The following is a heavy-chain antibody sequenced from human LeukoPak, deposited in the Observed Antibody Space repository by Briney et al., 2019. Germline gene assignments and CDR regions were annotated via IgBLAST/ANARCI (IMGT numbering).Heavy chain of an antibody. CDR2: IYHSGST. CDR1: GGSISSGGYY. Sequence: SETLSLTCTVSGGSISSGGYYWSWIRQPPGKGLEWIGYIYHSGSTYYNPSLKSRVTISVDRSKNQFSLKLSSVTAADTAVYYCARGLDYFDYWGQGTLVTVSS. CDR3: ARGLDYFDY. V-gene: IGHV4-30-2*01. J-gene: IGHJ4*02.